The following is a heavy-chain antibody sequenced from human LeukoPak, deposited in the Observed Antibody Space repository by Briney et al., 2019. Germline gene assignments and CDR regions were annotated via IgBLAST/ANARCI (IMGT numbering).Heavy chain of an antibody. CDR2: ISAYNGNT. D-gene: IGHD6-13*01. Sequence: ASVKVSCKVSGYTLTELSMHWVRQAPGQGLEWMGWISAYNGNTNYAQKLQGRVTMTTDTSTSTVYMELRSLRSDDTAVYYCARLQDSSSWPPPYWYFDLWGRGTLVTVSS. J-gene: IGHJ2*01. CDR3: ARLQDSSSWPPPYWYFDL. CDR1: GYTLTELS. V-gene: IGHV1-18*01.